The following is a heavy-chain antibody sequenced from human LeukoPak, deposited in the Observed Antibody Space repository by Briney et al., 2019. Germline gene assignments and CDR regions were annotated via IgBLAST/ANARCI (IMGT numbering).Heavy chain of an antibody. CDR1: GGSFSGYY. CDR3: ARVPPASPVLDY. D-gene: IGHD6-6*01. J-gene: IGHJ4*02. Sequence: KPSETLSLTCAVYGGSFSGYYWSWIRQPPGKGLEWIGEINHSGSTNYNPSLKSRVTISVDTSKNQFSLKLSSVTAADTAVYYCARVPPASPVLDYWGQGTLVTVSS. CDR2: INHSGST. V-gene: IGHV4-34*01.